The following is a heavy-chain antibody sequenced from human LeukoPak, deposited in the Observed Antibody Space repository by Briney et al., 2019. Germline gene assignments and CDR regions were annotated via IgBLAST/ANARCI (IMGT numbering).Heavy chain of an antibody. CDR2: ISSGSSSI. CDR3: ARGRPFNYFDY. CDR1: GFTFSSYS. V-gene: IGHV3-21*01. Sequence: GGSLRLSCAASGFTFSSYSMNWVRQAPGKGLEWVSTISSGSSSIFYADSVKGRFTISRDNAKNSLYLQMNNLRAEDTAVYYCARGRPFNYFDYWGQGTLVTVYS. J-gene: IGHJ4*02.